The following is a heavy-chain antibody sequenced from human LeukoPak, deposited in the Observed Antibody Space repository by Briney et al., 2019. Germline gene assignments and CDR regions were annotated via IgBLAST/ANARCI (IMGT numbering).Heavy chain of an antibody. CDR3: AREDGDYSDQYYFDY. CDR2: INHSGST. J-gene: IGHJ4*02. CDR1: GGSFSGYY. V-gene: IGHV4-34*01. Sequence: PSETLSLTCAVYGGSFSGYYWSWIRQPPGKGLEWIGEINHSGSTNYNPSLKSRVTISVDTSKNQFSLKLSSVTAADTAVYYCAREDGDYSDQYYFDYWGQGTLVTVSS. D-gene: IGHD4-17*01.